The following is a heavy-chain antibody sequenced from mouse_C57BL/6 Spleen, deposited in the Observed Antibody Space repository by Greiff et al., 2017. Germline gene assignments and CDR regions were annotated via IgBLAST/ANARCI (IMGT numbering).Heavy chain of an antibody. CDR1: GYTFTDYE. J-gene: IGHJ2*01. CDR3: TRRYGSSYGY. V-gene: IGHV1-15*01. D-gene: IGHD1-1*01. CDR2: IDPETGGT. Sequence: VQLQQSGAELVRPGASVTLSCKASGYTFTDYEMHWVKQTPVHGLEWIGAIDPETGGTAYNQKFKGKAILTADKSSSTAYMELRSLTSEDSAVYYCTRRYGSSYGYWGQGTTLTVSS.